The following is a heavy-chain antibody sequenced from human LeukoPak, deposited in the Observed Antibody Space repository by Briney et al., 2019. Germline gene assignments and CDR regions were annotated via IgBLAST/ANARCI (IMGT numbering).Heavy chain of an antibody. D-gene: IGHD2-2*01. V-gene: IGHV5-51*01. CDR1: GYIFTNYW. CDR3: ARLGAIVVVPDAMPDWYCDL. CDR2: IYPGDSGT. Sequence: GESLQISCKGSGYIFTNYWIGWVRPLPGKGLEGMGMIYPGDSGTIYSPSFQGQVTISADKSITTAHLQWSSLKPSDTAMYYCARLGAIVVVPDAMPDWYCDLWGRGTLVTVSS. J-gene: IGHJ2*01.